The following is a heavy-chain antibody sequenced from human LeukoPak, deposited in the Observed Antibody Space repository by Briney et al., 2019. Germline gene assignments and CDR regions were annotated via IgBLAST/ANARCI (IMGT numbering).Heavy chain of an antibody. Sequence: GESLKISCKGSGYSFTSYWIGWVRQMPGKGLEWMGIIYPGDSDTRYSPSFQGQVTISADKSISTAYLQWSSLKASDSAMYYCAXLRXLXXGSCTVGDYWGQGTLVTVSS. CDR1: GYSFTSYW. CDR3: AXLRXLXXGSCTVGDY. J-gene: IGHJ4*02. D-gene: IGHD2-8*02. V-gene: IGHV5-51*01. CDR2: IYPGDSDT.